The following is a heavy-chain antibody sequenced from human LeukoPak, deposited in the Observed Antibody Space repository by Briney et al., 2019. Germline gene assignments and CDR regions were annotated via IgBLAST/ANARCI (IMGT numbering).Heavy chain of an antibody. D-gene: IGHD3-10*01. CDR3: ARDSRITLGDAFDI. CDR2: VYYSGST. J-gene: IGHJ3*02. CDR1: GGSISSYY. V-gene: IGHV4-59*01. Sequence: PSETLSLTCTVSGGSISSYYWSWVRQPPGKGLEWIGFVYYSGSTNYNPSLKSRVTISVDTSKNQFSLKLSSVTAADTAVYYCARDSRITLGDAFDIWGQGTMVTVSS.